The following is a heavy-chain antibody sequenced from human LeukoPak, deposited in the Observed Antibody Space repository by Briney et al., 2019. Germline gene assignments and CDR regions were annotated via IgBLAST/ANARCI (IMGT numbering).Heavy chain of an antibody. D-gene: IGHD1-1*01. J-gene: IGHJ4*02. CDR1: GFTFSNFW. Sequence: GGSLRLSCAAAGFTFSNFWMNWVRQTPGKGLEWVANIKQDGSEKNYVDSVKGRFTISRDNAKNSLFLQMNSLRAEDTAVYYCARLWNDAFSWGQGTLVTVSS. CDR2: IKQDGSEK. V-gene: IGHV3-7*01. CDR3: ARLWNDAFS.